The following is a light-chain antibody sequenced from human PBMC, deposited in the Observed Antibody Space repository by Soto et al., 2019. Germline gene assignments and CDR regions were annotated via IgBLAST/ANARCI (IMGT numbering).Light chain of an antibody. Sequence: QSALTQPPSASGSPGQSVTISCTGTSSDVGGYNYVSWYQQHPGKAPKLMIFEVTNRPSGVPDRFSGSKSGNTASLTVSGLQAEDEADYYCSSYAGTNNLYVFGTGTQLTVL. J-gene: IGLJ1*01. CDR3: SSYAGTNNLYV. CDR1: SSDVGGYNY. V-gene: IGLV2-8*01. CDR2: EVT.